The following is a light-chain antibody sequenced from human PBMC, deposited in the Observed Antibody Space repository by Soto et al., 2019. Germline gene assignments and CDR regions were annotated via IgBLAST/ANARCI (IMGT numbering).Light chain of an antibody. CDR1: QSISSY. CDR3: QKYDDAPLS. Sequence: DIQMTQSPSSLSASVGDRVTITCRASQSISSYLNWYQQKPGKAPNLLIYAASSLQSGVPLRFSGSGSGTDFTLTISSLQPGDVATYYCQKYDDAPLSFGGGTKVDIK. CDR2: AAS. J-gene: IGKJ4*01. V-gene: IGKV1-39*01.